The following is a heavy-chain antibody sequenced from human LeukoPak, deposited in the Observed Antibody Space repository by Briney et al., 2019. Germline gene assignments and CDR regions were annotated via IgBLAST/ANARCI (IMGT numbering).Heavy chain of an antibody. CDR3: ARDSGGVTAPYYFDY. CDR2: TYYSGST. CDR1: GGSISSGGYY. V-gene: IGHV4-31*03. J-gene: IGHJ4*02. Sequence: SQTLSLTCTVSGGSISSGGYYWSWIRQHPGKGLEWIGYTYYSGSTYYNPSLKSRVTISVDTSKNQFSLKLSSVTAADTAVYYCARDSGGVTAPYYFDYWGQGTLVTVSS. D-gene: IGHD2-21*02.